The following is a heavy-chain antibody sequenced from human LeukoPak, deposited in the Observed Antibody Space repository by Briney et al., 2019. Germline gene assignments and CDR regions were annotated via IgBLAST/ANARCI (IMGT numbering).Heavy chain of an antibody. J-gene: IGHJ6*02. CDR3: ARSYDSRGYYYYGMDV. V-gene: IGHV4-4*07. CDR1: GDSISGYY. CDR2: IYTSGST. D-gene: IGHD3-22*01. Sequence: SETLSLTCSVSGDSISGYYWSWIRQPAGKGLEWIGRIYTSGSTNYNPSLKSRVTISLDTSKNQFSLRLSSVTAADTAVYYCARSYDSRGYYYYGMDVWGQGTTVTVSS.